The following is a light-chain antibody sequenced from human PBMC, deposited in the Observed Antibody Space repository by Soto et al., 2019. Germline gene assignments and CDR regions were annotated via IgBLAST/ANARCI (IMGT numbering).Light chain of an antibody. V-gene: IGLV2-14*01. CDR1: LTDVGSSNY. J-gene: IGLJ2*01. CDR3: SSYTTTSTWV. CDR2: DVS. Sequence: QSALTQPASVSGSPGQSITLSCTGTLTDVGSSNYVSWYKQHPGKAPKLMIYDVSNRPSGVSNRFSGSKSGNTASLTISGLQAEDEADYYCSSYTTTSTWVFGGGTKLTVL.